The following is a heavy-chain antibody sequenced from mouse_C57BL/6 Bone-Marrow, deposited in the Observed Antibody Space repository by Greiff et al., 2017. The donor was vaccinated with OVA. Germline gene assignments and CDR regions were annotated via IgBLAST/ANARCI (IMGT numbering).Heavy chain of an antibody. CDR1: GFTFSSYA. CDR3: TRGVYYGYDGLFAY. Sequence: EVHLVESGEGLVKPGGSLKLSCAASGFTFSSYAMSWVRQTPEKRLEWVAYISSGGDYIYYADTVKGRFTISRDNARNTLYLQMSSLKSEDTAMYYCTRGVYYGYDGLFAYWGQGTLVTVSA. V-gene: IGHV5-9-1*02. J-gene: IGHJ3*01. CDR2: ISSGGDYI. D-gene: IGHD2-2*01.